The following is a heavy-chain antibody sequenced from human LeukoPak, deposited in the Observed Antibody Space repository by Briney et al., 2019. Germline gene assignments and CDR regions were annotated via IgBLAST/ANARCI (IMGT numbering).Heavy chain of an antibody. CDR3: ARDHCSSTSCYYYFDY. Sequence: PGGSLRLSCAASGFTFSSYSMNWVRQAPGKGLEWVSYISSSSSTIYYADSVKGRFTISRDNAKNSLYLQMNSLRAEDTAVYYCARDHCSSTSCYYYFDYWGQGTLVTVSS. CDR2: ISSSSSTI. V-gene: IGHV3-48*04. J-gene: IGHJ4*02. CDR1: GFTFSSYS. D-gene: IGHD2-2*01.